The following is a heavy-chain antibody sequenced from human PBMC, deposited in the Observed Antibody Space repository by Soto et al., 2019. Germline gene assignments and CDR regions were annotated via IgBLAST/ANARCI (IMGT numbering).Heavy chain of an antibody. J-gene: IGHJ5*02. D-gene: IGHD2-15*01. CDR3: AVLGGYCSGGSCYPRNWFDP. CDR2: FDPEDGET. Sequence: ASVKVSCKVSGYTLTELSMHWVRQAPGKGLEWMGGFDPEDGETIYAQKFQGRVTMTEDTSTDTAYMELSSLRSEDTAVYYCAVLGGYCSGGSCYPRNWFDPWGQGTLVTVSS. CDR1: GYTLTELS. V-gene: IGHV1-24*01.